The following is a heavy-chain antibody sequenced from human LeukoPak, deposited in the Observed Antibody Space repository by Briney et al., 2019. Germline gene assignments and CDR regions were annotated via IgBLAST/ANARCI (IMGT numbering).Heavy chain of an antibody. J-gene: IGHJ4*02. CDR1: GFTFSTYT. Sequence: GGSLTLSCAASGFTFSTYTMTWVRQAPGKGLECVSTIDGRGADTYYADSVKGRFTISRDNSRNTVYLQMNSLRADDTAAYYCAKDRAGTPWADWGQGTLVTVSS. D-gene: IGHD1-1*01. V-gene: IGHV3-23*01. CDR3: AKDRAGTPWAD. CDR2: IDGRGADT.